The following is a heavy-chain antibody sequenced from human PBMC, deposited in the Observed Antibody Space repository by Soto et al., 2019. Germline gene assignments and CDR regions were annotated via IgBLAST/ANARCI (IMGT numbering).Heavy chain of an antibody. CDR2: IYYSGST. V-gene: IGHV4-59*08. D-gene: IGHD4-17*01. CDR1: GGSISSYY. CDR3: ARLEHYGEWYYFDY. Sequence: QVQLQESGPGLVKPSETLSLTCTVSGGSISSYYWSWIRQPPGKGLEWIGYIYYSGSTNYNPSLKSRVTISVDTSKNQFSLKLSSVTAADTAVYYCARLEHYGEWYYFDYWGQGTLVTVSS. J-gene: IGHJ4*02.